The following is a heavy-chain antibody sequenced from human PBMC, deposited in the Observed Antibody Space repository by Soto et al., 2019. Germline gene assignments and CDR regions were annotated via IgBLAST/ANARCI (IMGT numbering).Heavy chain of an antibody. J-gene: IGHJ4*02. CDR1: GYSLSDLS. CDR2: LDAEDGET. Sequence: SSVKVYCKVSGYSLSDLSIHWVRHAPGKGLEWMCCLDAEDGETIDAQKLQGRGTMTEDTSTDTAYMELSSLTSEDTAMYYCATLPRTIERTPAAIWSFDSWGQGTLVTVSS. V-gene: IGHV1-24*01. CDR3: ATLPRTIERTPAAIWSFDS. D-gene: IGHD2-2*01.